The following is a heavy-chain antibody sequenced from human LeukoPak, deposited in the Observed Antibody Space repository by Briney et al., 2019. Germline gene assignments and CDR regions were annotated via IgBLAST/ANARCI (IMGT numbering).Heavy chain of an antibody. CDR2: ISSSGSTI. D-gene: IGHD3-3*01. V-gene: IGHV3-11*04. J-gene: IGHJ5*02. CDR3: ARGPSYYDFWSGYQRENWFDP. CDR1: GFTFSDYY. Sequence: GGSLRLSCAASGFTFSDYYMSWIRQAPGKGLEWVSYISSSGSTIYYADSVKGRFTISRDNAKNSLYLQMNSLRAEDTAVYYCARGPSYYDFWSGYQRENWFDPWGQGTLVTVSS.